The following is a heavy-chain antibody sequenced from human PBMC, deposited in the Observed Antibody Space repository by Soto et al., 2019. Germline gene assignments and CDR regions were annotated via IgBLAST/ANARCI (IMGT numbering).Heavy chain of an antibody. J-gene: IGHJ3*01. CDR3: VRGDKGGFDL. Sequence: EVQLVESEGGLVQRGGSLRLSCAASGFTFNYYWMHWVRQAPGQGLVWVSHIHSDGITTTYADSVKGRFTISRDNAKNTLYLQMNSLRAEDTAVYYCVRGDKGGFDLWGQGTTVTVSS. V-gene: IGHV3-74*01. CDR2: IHSDGITT. D-gene: IGHD2-21*02. CDR1: GFTFNYYW.